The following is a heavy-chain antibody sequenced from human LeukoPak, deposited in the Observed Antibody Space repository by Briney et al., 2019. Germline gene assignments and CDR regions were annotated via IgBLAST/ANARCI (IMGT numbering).Heavy chain of an antibody. D-gene: IGHD2-15*01. CDR3: ARGSAFCSVDGCYSGRDWFDP. V-gene: IGHV3-11*04. CDR1: GFMYSDYY. CDR2: ISSGGTTI. Sequence: GGSVRLSCVASGFMYSDYYMHWIRQAPGKGLEWVSFISSGGTTIYYADSVKGRLTIYRDNANNSLHLQMNSLRAEETAVYYCARGSAFCSVDGCYSGRDWFDPWGQGTLVTVSS. J-gene: IGHJ5*02.